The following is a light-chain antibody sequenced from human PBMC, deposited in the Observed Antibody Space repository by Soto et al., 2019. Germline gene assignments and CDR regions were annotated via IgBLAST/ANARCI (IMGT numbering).Light chain of an antibody. CDR1: QSVSSNF. J-gene: IGKJ5*01. Sequence: EIVLTQSPAALSLSPGERATLSCGASQSVSSNFLAWYQQKPGLAPRLLIYDASRRATGTPDRFSGSGSGTEFTLSISSLQSEDFAIYYCQQYNNWPPTFGQGTRLEIK. V-gene: IGKV3D-20*01. CDR2: DAS. CDR3: QQYNNWPPT.